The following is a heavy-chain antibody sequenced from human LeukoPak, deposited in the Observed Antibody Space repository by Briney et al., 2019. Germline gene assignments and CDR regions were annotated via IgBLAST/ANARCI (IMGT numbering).Heavy chain of an antibody. J-gene: IGHJ6*02. CDR3: ARDMGYCSSTSCPMDFWYYYYGMDV. CDR1: GFTFSSYW. CDR2: IKQDGSEK. V-gene: IGHV3-7*01. D-gene: IGHD2-2*01. Sequence: PGGSLRLSCAASGFTFSSYWMSWVRQAPGKGLEWVANIKQDGSEKYYVDSVKGRFTISRDNAKNSLYLQMNSLRAEDTAVYYCARDMGYCSSTSCPMDFWYYYYGMDVWGQGTTVTVSS.